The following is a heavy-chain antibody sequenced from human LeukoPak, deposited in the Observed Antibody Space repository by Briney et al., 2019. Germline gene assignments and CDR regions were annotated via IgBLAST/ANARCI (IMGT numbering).Heavy chain of an antibody. J-gene: IGHJ5*02. CDR1: GGSFSGYY. CDR2: INHSGST. V-gene: IGHV4-34*01. CDR3: ARGSGSYSGLDWFDP. Sequence: SETLSLTCTIYGGSFSGYYWTWIRQPPGKGLEWIGEINHSGSTNYNPSLKSRVTISVDTSKNQFSLKLSSVTAADTAVYYCARGSGSYSGLDWFDPWGQGTLVTVSS. D-gene: IGHD1-26*01.